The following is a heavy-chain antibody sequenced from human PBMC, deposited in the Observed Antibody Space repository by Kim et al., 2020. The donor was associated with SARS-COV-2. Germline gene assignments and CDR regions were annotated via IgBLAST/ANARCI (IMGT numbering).Heavy chain of an antibody. CDR2: IIPIFGTA. CDR3: ARERLGYCSSTSCPYNWFDP. J-gene: IGHJ5*02. CDR1: GGTFSSYA. V-gene: IGHV1-69*13. Sequence: SVKVSCKASGGTFSSYAISWVRQAPGQGLEWMGGIIPIFGTANYAQKFQGRVTITADESTSTAYMELSSLRSEDTAVYYCARERLGYCSSTSCPYNWFDPWGQGTLVTVSS. D-gene: IGHD2-2*01.